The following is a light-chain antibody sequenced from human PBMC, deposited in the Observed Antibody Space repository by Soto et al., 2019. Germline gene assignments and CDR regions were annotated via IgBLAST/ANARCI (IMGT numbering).Light chain of an antibody. CDR3: QQYHIYSGT. CDR1: QTIDSW. Sequence: IQMAHSGSTLSGSVGDRVTISCRASQTIDSWLAWYQQRPGKPPNLLIYKASTLASGVPSRFSGSGSGTEFTLTINSLQPDDFATYYCQQYHIYSGTFGQGTKV. V-gene: IGKV1-5*03. CDR2: KAS. J-gene: IGKJ1*01.